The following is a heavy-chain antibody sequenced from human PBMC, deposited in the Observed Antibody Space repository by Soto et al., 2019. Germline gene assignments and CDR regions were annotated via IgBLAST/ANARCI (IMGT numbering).Heavy chain of an antibody. CDR1: GYTFTSYA. Sequence: GASVKVSCKASGYTFTSYAMHWVRQAPGQRLEWMGWINAGNGNTKYSQKFQGRVTITRDTSASTAYMELSSLRSEDTAVYYCARIAPDDRSYYYYGMDVWGQGTTVTVSS. D-gene: IGHD1-1*01. V-gene: IGHV1-3*01. J-gene: IGHJ6*02. CDR2: INAGNGNT. CDR3: ARIAPDDRSYYYYGMDV.